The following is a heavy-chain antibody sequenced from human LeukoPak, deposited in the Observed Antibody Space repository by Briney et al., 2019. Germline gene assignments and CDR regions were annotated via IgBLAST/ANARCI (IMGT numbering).Heavy chain of an antibody. Sequence: KASETLSLTCTVSGGSISSSSYYWGWIRQPPGKGLEWIGSIYYSGSTYYNPSLKSRVTISVDTSKNQFSLKLSSVTAADTAVYYCARRCSGGSCYLRNCYYGMDVWGQGTTVTVSS. CDR1: GGSISSSSYY. J-gene: IGHJ6*02. CDR3: ARRCSGGSCYLRNCYYGMDV. CDR2: IYYSGST. V-gene: IGHV4-39*01. D-gene: IGHD2-15*01.